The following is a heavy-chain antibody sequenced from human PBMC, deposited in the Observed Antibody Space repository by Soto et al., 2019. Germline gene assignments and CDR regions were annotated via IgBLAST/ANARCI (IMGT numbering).Heavy chain of an antibody. J-gene: IGHJ4*02. V-gene: IGHV4-30-2*01. Sequence: QLQLQESGSGLVKPSQTLSLTCAVSGGSISSGGYSWSWIRQPPGKGLEWIGYIYHSGSTYYNPSLKSRVTRSVDRSKNQFPLKLGSVTAADTAVYYWAAGGGLPRYYWGQGTLVTVSS. D-gene: IGHD5-12*01. CDR2: IYHSGST. CDR3: AAGGGLPRYY. CDR1: GGSISSGGYS.